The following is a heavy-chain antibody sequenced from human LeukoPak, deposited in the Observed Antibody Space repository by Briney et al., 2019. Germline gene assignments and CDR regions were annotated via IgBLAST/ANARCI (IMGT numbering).Heavy chain of an antibody. D-gene: IGHD2-15*01. CDR2: IYTRGST. CDR1: GGSINNYY. Sequence: SETLSLTCTVSGGSINNYYWSWIRQPAGKGLEWIGRIYTRGSTNYNPSLKNRVTMSVDTSKNQFSLKLSSVTAADTAVYYCARGLYCSADICSGGDAFDIWGQGTIVSVSS. J-gene: IGHJ3*02. V-gene: IGHV4-4*07. CDR3: ARGLYCSADICSGGDAFDI.